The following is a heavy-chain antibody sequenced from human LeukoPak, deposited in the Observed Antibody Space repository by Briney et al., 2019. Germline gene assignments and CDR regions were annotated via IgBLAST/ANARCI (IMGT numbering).Heavy chain of an antibody. CDR2: IYYSGST. Sequence: SETLSLTCAVYGGSFSGYYWSWIRQPPGKGLEWIGYIYYSGSTNYNPSLKSRVTISADTSKNQFSLKLSSVTAADTAVYYCARESREYGSGSYYRREVWFDPWGQGTLVTVSS. CDR1: GGSFSGYY. D-gene: IGHD3-10*01. V-gene: IGHV4-59*01. J-gene: IGHJ5*02. CDR3: ARESREYGSGSYYRREVWFDP.